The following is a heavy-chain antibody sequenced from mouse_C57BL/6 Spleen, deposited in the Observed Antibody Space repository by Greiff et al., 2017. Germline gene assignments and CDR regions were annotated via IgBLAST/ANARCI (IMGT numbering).Heavy chain of an antibody. CDR1: GFTFSSYA. CDR2: ISDGGSYT. J-gene: IGHJ3*01. V-gene: IGHV5-4*01. CDR3: ARDGVYSFAY. Sequence: EVNLVESGGGLVKPGGSLKLSCAASGFTFSSYAMSWVRQTPEKRLEWVATISDGGSYTYYPDNVKGRFTISRDNAKNNLYLQMSHLKSEDTAMYYCARDGVYSFAYWGQGTLVTVSA. D-gene: IGHD2-1*01.